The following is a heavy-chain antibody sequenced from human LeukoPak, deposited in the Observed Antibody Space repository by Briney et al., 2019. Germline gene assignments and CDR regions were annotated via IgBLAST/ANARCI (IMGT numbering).Heavy chain of an antibody. D-gene: IGHD1-1*01. V-gene: IGHV4-39*07. CDR1: GGSISSSSYY. CDR3: ARAVDRRRRTTRFDP. Sequence: SETLSLTCTVSGGSISSSSYYWGWIRQPPGKGLEWIGSIYYSGSTYYNPSLKSRVTISVDTSKNQFSLKLSSVTAADTAVYYSARAVDRRRRTTRFDPWGQGTLVTVSS. CDR2: IYYSGST. J-gene: IGHJ5*02.